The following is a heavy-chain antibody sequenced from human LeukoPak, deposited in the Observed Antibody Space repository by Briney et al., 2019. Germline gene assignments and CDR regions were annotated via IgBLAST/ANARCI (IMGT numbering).Heavy chain of an antibody. CDR2: INPSGGST. CDR3: ARGTGSGNSSPHFDY. D-gene: IGHD6-13*01. J-gene: IGHJ4*02. Sequence: ASVKVSCKASGYTFTSYYMHWVRQAPGQGLEWMGIINPSGGSTSYAQKFQGRVTMTRDMSTSTVYMELSSLRSEDTAVYYCARGTGSGNSSPHFDYWGQGTLVTVSS. V-gene: IGHV1-46*01. CDR1: GYTFTSYY.